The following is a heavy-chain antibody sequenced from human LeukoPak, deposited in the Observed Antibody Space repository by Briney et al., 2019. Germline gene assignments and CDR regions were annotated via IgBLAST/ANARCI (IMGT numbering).Heavy chain of an antibody. CDR3: AKDRTVGASYWYLDL. J-gene: IGHJ2*01. CDR1: GFTFSNYA. CDR2: ISSDGTTP. Sequence: PGGSLRLSCAATGFTFSNYAMSWVRQAPGKGLEWVSAISSDGTTPYYTDSVRGRFTISRDSSKNTLFLHMNTLRAEDTAIYYCAKDRTVGASYWYLDLWGRGTLVTVSS. D-gene: IGHD1-26*01. V-gene: IGHV3-23*01.